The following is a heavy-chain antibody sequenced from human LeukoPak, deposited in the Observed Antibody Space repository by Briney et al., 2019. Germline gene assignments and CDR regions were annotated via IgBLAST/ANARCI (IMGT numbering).Heavy chain of an antibody. J-gene: IGHJ3*02. CDR2: INWNSGST. CDR3: ARAKACGRTTCPSDI. D-gene: IGHD2-15*01. Sequence: GWSLRLSCAASGFTFHDYGMSWVRQVPGKGLEWVSGINWNSGSTGYADSVKGRFTISRDNAKNSLYLQMNDLRAEDTALYYCARAKACGRTTCPSDIRGLGTMVTVSS. V-gene: IGHV3-20*04. CDR1: GFTFHDYG.